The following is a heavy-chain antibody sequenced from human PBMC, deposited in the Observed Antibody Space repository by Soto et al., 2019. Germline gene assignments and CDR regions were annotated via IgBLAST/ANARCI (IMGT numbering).Heavy chain of an antibody. J-gene: IGHJ5*02. CDR2: IHYTGST. D-gene: IGHD1-26*01. Sequence: SETLSLTCTVSGGSISSSSYYWGWIRQPPGKGLEWIGTIHYTGSTYYNPSLRSRVTLSVDTSKNQYSLEVNSVSAADTAVYYCAKYGIGSSDLWGQGTLVTVSS. V-gene: IGHV4-39*01. CDR1: GGSISSSSYY. CDR3: AKYGIGSSDL.